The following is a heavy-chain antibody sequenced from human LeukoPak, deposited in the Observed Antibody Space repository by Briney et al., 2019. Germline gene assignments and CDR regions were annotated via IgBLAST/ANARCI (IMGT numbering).Heavy chain of an antibody. V-gene: IGHV3-23*01. CDR3: AKDLLSCSSTSCYVIYYYGMDV. Sequence: GGSLRLSCAASGFTFSSYAMSWVRQAPGKGLEWVSAISGSGGSTYYADSVKGRFTISRDNSKNTLYLQMNSLRAEDTAVYYCAKDLLSCSSTSCYVIYYYGMDVWGQGTTVTVSS. CDR1: GFTFSSYA. J-gene: IGHJ6*02. CDR2: ISGSGGST. D-gene: IGHD2-2*01.